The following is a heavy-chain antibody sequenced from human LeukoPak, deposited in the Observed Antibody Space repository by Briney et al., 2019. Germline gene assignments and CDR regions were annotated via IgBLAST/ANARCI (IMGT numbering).Heavy chain of an antibody. Sequence: KASETLSLTCTVSGGSISSYYWSWIRQPPGKGLEWIGYIYYSGSTNYNPSLKSRVTISVDTSKNQFSLKLSSVTAADTAVYYCARHVWLDDAFDIWGQGAMVTVSS. CDR2: IYYSGST. CDR3: ARHVWLDDAFDI. V-gene: IGHV4-59*08. J-gene: IGHJ3*02. CDR1: GGSISSYY. D-gene: IGHD3-9*01.